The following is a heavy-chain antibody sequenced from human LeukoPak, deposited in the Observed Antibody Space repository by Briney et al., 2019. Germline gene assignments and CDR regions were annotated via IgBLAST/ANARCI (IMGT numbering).Heavy chain of an antibody. V-gene: IGHV4-59*01. J-gene: IGHJ4*02. CDR3: ARGGGGGRSPASY. D-gene: IGHD3-16*01. CDR2: IYYSGST. CDR1: GGSISSYY. Sequence: PSETLSLTCTVSGGSISSYYWSWIRQPPGKGLEWIGYIYYSGSTNYNPSLRSRVTISVDTSKNQFSLKLSSVIAADTAVYYWARGGGGGRSPASYWGQGTLVTVSS.